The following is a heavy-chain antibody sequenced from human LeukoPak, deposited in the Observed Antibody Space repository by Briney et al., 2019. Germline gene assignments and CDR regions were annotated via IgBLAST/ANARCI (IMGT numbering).Heavy chain of an antibody. CDR2: ISGNGGGT. V-gene: IGHV3-23*01. CDR1: GFTFSTYA. Sequence: PGGSLRHSSSASGFTFSTYAMIWVRQAPGKGLEWVSVISGNGGGTYFADSVKGRFTISRDNSKNTLYLQMNSLRAEDTAIYYCAKGGSVTAPDDAFGIWGQGTMVTVSS. D-gene: IGHD5/OR15-5a*01. CDR3: AKGGSVTAPDDAFGI. J-gene: IGHJ3*02.